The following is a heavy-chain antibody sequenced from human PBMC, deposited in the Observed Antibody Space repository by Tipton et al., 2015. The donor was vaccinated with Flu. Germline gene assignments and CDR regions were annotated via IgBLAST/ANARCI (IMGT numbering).Heavy chain of an antibody. CDR1: GGSISSSSYY. D-gene: IGHD2-15*01. J-gene: IGHJ4*02. V-gene: IGHV4-39*05. CDR2: IYYSGST. Sequence: PSLTCTVSGGSISSSSYYWGWIRQPPGKGLEWIGSIYYSGSTYYNPSLKSRVTISVDTSKNQFSLKLSSVTAADTAVYYCATKGVSYCSGGSCYSYYFDYWGQGTLVTVSS. CDR3: ATKGVSYCSGGSCYSYYFDY.